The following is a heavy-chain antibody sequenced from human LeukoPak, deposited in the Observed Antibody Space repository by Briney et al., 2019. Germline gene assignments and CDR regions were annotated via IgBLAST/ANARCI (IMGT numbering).Heavy chain of an antibody. V-gene: IGHV4-30-2*01. D-gene: IGHD6-13*01. J-gene: IGHJ4*02. CDR2: IYHSGST. CDR3: ARDAGSSWYVFDY. CDR1: GGSISSGGYS. Sequence: SETLSLTCAVSGGSISSGGYSWSWIRQPPGKGLEWIGYIYHSGSTYYNPSLKSRVTISVDRSKNQFSLKLSSVTAADTAVYYCARDAGSSWYVFDYWGQGTLVTVSS.